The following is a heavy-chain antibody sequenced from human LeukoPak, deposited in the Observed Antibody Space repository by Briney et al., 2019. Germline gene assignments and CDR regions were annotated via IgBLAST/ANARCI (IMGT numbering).Heavy chain of an antibody. CDR3: ARDRGGYGAQQDY. V-gene: IGHV4-30-4*08. CDR1: GGSISSGDYY. D-gene: IGHD3-16*01. CDR2: IYYSGGT. J-gene: IGHJ4*02. Sequence: PSQTLSLTCTVSGGSISSGDYYWSWIRHPPGKVLEWIGYIYYSGGTYSNPSLKSRGTMSVDTSKNQFSLKLSSVAAADTAVYYCARDRGGYGAQQDYWGQGTLVTVSS.